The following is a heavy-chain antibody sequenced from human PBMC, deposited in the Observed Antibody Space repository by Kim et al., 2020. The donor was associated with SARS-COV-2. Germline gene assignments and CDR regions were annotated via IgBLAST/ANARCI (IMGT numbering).Heavy chain of an antibody. J-gene: IGHJ4*02. Sequence: DPMKGRFNISRANSKDTLYLQMNSLRAEDTAVYYCAKEPYYDFWSGYYFDYWGQGTLVTVSS. D-gene: IGHD3-3*01. CDR3: AKEPYYDFWSGYYFDY. V-gene: IGHV3-23*01.